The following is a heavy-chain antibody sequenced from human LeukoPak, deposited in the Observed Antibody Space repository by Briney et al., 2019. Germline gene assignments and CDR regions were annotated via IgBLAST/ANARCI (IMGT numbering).Heavy chain of an antibody. Sequence: SETLSLTCTVSGDSISSYYWSWIRQPAGKGLEWIGRIHASGTTRYNPSLKSRVTISVDTSKNQFSLKLSSVTAADTAVYYCARDPNLDAFDIWGQGTMVTVSS. CDR3: ARDPNLDAFDI. V-gene: IGHV4-4*07. CDR2: IHASGTT. D-gene: IGHD3/OR15-3a*01. CDR1: GDSISSYY. J-gene: IGHJ3*02.